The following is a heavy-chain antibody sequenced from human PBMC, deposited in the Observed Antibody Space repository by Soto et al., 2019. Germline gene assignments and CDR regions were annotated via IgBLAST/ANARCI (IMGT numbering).Heavy chain of an antibody. CDR2: ISYDGSNK. CDR1: GFTFSSYG. D-gene: IGHD5-12*01. J-gene: IGHJ4*02. V-gene: IGHV3-30*18. CDR3: AKEGSGYRGGLDY. Sequence: QVQLVESGGGVVQPGRSLRLSCAASGFTFSSYGMHWVRQAPGKGLEWVAVISYDGSNKYYADSVKGRFTISRDNSKNTLYLQMNSLRAEDTAVYYCAKEGSGYRGGLDYWGQGTLVTVSS.